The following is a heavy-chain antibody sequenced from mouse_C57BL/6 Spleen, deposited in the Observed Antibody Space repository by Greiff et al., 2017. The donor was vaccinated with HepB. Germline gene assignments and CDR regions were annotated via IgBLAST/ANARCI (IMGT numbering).Heavy chain of an antibody. CDR2: ISDGGSYT. D-gene: IGHD2-4*01. Sequence: EVQVVESGGGLVKPGGSLKLSCAASGFTFSSYAMSWVRQTPEKRLEWVATISDGGSYTYYPDNVKGRFTISRDNAKNNLYLQMSHLKSEDTAMYYCARAPYYDYTWFAYWGQGTLVTVSA. CDR1: GFTFSSYA. V-gene: IGHV5-4*01. CDR3: ARAPYYDYTWFAY. J-gene: IGHJ3*01.